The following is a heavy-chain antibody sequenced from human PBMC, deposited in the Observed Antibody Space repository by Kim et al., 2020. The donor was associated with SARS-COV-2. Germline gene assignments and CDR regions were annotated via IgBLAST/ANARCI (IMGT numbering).Heavy chain of an antibody. CDR3: ARGVLGYCSGGSCLDY. J-gene: IGHJ4*02. Sequence: SLKFSCKASGGTFSSYAISWVRQAPGQGLEWMGRIIPILGIANYAQKFQGRVTITADKSTSTAYMELSSLRSEDTAVYYCARGVLGYCSGGSCLDYWGQGTLVTVSS. D-gene: IGHD2-15*01. CDR2: IIPILGIA. CDR1: GGTFSSYA. V-gene: IGHV1-69*04.